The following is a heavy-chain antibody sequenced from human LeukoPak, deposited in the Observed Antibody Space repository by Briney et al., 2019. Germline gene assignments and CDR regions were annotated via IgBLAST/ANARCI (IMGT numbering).Heavy chain of an antibody. V-gene: IGHV1-69*01. J-gene: IGHJ4*02. CDR2: IIPIFGTA. CDR1: GGTFSSYA. CDR3: ARKTYYYDSSGYYPLDY. Sequence: SVTVSCKASGGTFSSYAISWLRQAPGQGLEWTGGIIPIFGTANYAQKFQGRVTITADESTSTAYMELSSLRSEDTAVYYCARKTYYYDSSGYYPLDYWGQGTLVTVSS. D-gene: IGHD3-22*01.